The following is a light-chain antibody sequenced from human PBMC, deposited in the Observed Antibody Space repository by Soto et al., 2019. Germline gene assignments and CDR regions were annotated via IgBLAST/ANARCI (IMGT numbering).Light chain of an antibody. CDR3: HQYDSSPLT. CDR2: GAS. Sequence: EMLLTPSPDTLSLSPGEGAPLACRASKSVSSSYLAWYQQKPGRAPRLLIYGASSRATGIPERFSGSGSGTDFTLTISRLEPEDFAVYYCHQYDSSPLTFGGGPKVEIK. J-gene: IGKJ4*01. CDR1: KSVSSSY. V-gene: IGKV3-20*01.